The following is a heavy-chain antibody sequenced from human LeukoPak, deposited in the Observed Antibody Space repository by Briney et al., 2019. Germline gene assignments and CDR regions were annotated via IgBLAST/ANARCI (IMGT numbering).Heavy chain of an antibody. V-gene: IGHV1-8*02. J-gene: IGHJ5*02. CDR2: MNPNSGNT. Sequence: ASVKVSCKASGYTFTGYYMHWVRQAPGQGLEWMGWMNPNSGNTGYAQKFQGRVTMTRNTSIRTAYMELSSLRSEDTAVYYCARVSNRYFDWLLSYNWFDPWGQGTLVTVSS. D-gene: IGHD3-9*01. CDR3: ARVSNRYFDWLLSYNWFDP. CDR1: GYTFTGYY.